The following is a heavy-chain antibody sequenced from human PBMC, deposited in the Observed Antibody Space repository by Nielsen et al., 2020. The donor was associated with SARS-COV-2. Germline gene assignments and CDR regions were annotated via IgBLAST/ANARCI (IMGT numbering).Heavy chain of an antibody. CDR3: AKDSWDSSGYFGS. Sequence: GGSLRLSCAASGFSFNDYTMHWVRQAPGKALEWIGLIHWDDGTSYADSVKGRFTISRDNSKNSLHLQINSLRIEDTAFYYCAKDSWDSSGYFGSWGRGTLVTVSS. CDR1: GFSFNDYT. V-gene: IGHV3-43*01. D-gene: IGHD3-22*01. J-gene: IGHJ5*01. CDR2: IHWDDGTS.